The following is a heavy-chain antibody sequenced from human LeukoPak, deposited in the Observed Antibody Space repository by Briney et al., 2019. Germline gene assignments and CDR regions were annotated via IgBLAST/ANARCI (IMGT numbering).Heavy chain of an antibody. J-gene: IGHJ5*02. D-gene: IGHD6-19*01. Sequence: SETLSLTCTVSGGPISSYYWSWIRQPPGKGLEWIGYIYYSGSTNYNPSLKSRVTISVDTSKNQFSLKLSSVTAADTAVYYCAREGLTYSSGRYEERWFDPWGQGTLVTVSS. V-gene: IGHV4-59*01. CDR2: IYYSGST. CDR3: AREGLTYSSGRYEERWFDP. CDR1: GGPISSYY.